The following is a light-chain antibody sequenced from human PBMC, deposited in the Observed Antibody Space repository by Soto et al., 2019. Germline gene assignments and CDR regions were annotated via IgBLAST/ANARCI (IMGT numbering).Light chain of an antibody. V-gene: IGLV1-36*01. Sequence: QAVVTQPPSVSEAPRQRVTISCSGSYSNIGNNGVNWYQQLPGKAPKLLIYYDDLLPSGISDRFSGSKSGTSASLAISGLQSDDEADYYCAAWDDGLNGPVFGGGTKLTVL. CDR2: YDD. J-gene: IGLJ3*02. CDR1: YSNIGNNG. CDR3: AAWDDGLNGPV.